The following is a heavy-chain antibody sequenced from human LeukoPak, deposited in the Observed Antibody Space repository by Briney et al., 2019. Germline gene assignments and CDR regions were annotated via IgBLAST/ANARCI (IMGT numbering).Heavy chain of an antibody. J-gene: IGHJ6*02. CDR3: ARGGGLDV. D-gene: IGHD3-16*01. CDR2: INHNGNVN. V-gene: IGHV3-7*03. CDR1: GFTFSSYW. Sequence: GGSLRLSCAASGFTFSSYWMNWARQAPGEGLEWVASINHNGNVNYYVDSVKGRFTISRDNAKNSLYLQMSNLRAEDAAVYFRARGGGLDVWGQGATVTVSS.